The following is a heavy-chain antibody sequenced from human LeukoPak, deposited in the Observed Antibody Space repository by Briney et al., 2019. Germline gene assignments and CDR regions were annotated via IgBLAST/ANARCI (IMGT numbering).Heavy chain of an antibody. Sequence: GGSLRLSCAASAFTFSNYAMTWVRQAPGKGLEWVSSISGIVSSTYYADSVKGRFTISRDNSKSSLYLQMNSLRAEDTALYYCTRGRLIDYYYYYMDVWGKGTTVTVSS. CDR1: AFTFSNYA. D-gene: IGHD5-12*01. V-gene: IGHV3-43*02. J-gene: IGHJ6*03. CDR3: TRGRLIDYYYYYMDV. CDR2: ISGIVSST.